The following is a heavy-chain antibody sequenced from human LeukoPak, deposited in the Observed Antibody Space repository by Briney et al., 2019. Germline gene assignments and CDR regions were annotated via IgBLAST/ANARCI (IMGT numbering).Heavy chain of an antibody. Sequence: GGSLRLSCAASGFTFITYDMNWFRQAPGKGLEWVGFIRSKAYGGTTEYAASVKGRFTISRDDSKSIAYLQMNSLKTEDTAVYYCTRGGVAATGNNWFDPWGQGTLVTVSS. D-gene: IGHD2-15*01. CDR3: TRGGVAATGNNWFDP. CDR2: IRSKAYGGTT. J-gene: IGHJ5*02. CDR1: GFTFITYD. V-gene: IGHV3-49*03.